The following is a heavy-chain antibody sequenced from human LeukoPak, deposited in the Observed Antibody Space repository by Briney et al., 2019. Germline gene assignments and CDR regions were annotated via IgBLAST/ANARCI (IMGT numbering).Heavy chain of an antibody. CDR2: MNPNSGDT. CDR3: ARGCSGGSCYSDHLHYYYYYYMDV. D-gene: IGHD2-15*01. CDR1: GYTFTSYD. V-gene: IGHV1-8*01. Sequence: ASVKVSCKASGYTFTSYDINWVRQATGQGLEWMGWMNPNSGDTGNAQKFQGRVTMTRNTSISTAYMELSSLRSEDTAVYYCARGCSGGSCYSDHLHYYYYYYMDVWGKGTTVTVSS. J-gene: IGHJ6*03.